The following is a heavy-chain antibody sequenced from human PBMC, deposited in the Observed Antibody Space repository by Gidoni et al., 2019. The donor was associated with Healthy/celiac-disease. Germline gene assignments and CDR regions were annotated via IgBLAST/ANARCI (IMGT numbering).Heavy chain of an antibody. V-gene: IGHV3-30*03. CDR1: GFTFSTYG. J-gene: IGHJ4*02. CDR2: ISYDGSKK. D-gene: IGHD3-10*01. CDR3: ARDLSVRGFVELALDY. Sequence: QVQLVESGGGVVQPGRSLRLSCAASGFTFSTYGMHWVRQAPGKGPEWVAVISYDGSKKYYADSVKGRFTISRDNSKNTLYLQMNSLRAEDTAVYYCARDLSVRGFVELALDYWGQGTLVTVSS.